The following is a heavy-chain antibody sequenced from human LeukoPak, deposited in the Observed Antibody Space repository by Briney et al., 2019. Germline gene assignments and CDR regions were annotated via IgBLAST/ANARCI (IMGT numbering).Heavy chain of an antibody. J-gene: IGHJ4*02. D-gene: IGHD3-9*01. CDR3: ARLNDYDILTGRYFDY. V-gene: IGHV4-59*01. Sequence: PSETLSLTCSVSGASITNYYWSWIRQAPGKGLEWIGYIYYSGNTNTYNPSLKSRATISLYTSRKYFSLELRSVTAADTAVYYCARLNDYDILTGRYFDYWGQGTLVTVSS. CDR1: GASITNYY. CDR2: IYYSGNT.